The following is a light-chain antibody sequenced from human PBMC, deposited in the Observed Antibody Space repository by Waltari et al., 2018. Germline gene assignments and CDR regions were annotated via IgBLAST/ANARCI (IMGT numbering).Light chain of an antibody. CDR2: DVS. V-gene: IGLV2-11*01. CDR1: SSDVGGYNA. CDR3: CSYAGTYTFFV. J-gene: IGLJ1*01. Sequence: QSALTQPRSVSGSPGQSVTISCTGSSSDVGGYNAVSWYQQFPGKGPKVLIYDVSKRLSGVPDRFSGSKSGNTASLTISGLQAEDEAAYDCCSYAGTYTFFVFGSGTEVTVL.